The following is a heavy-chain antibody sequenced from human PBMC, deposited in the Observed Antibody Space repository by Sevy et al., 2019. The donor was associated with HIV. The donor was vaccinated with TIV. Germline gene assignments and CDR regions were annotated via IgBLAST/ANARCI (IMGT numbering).Heavy chain of an antibody. CDR2: IRYDGSDK. D-gene: IGHD6-13*01. Sequence: GGSLRLSCAASGFTFTNYGMHWVRQVPGKGLEWVTFIRYDGSDKYYAASVKGRFTISRDDSKNTVYLQMDSLRPEDTAIYYCAKDLAGPGRRYFDSWGQGTLVTVSS. CDR3: AKDLAGPGRRYFDS. CDR1: GFTFTNYG. V-gene: IGHV3-30*02. J-gene: IGHJ4*02.